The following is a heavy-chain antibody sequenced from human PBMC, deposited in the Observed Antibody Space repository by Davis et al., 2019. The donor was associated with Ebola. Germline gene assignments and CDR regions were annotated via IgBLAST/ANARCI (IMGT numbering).Heavy chain of an antibody. D-gene: IGHD6-19*01. CDR1: GFIFSNYW. J-gene: IGHJ3*02. V-gene: IGHV3-7*01. CDR3: AKGGEGQWLVRGASDI. CDR2: IKQDGGEK. Sequence: GESLKISCAASGFIFSNYWMSWVRQAPGKGPEWVAIIKQDGGEKYYVDSVKGRFTISRDNSKNTLYLQMNSLRPEDTAVYYCAKGGEGQWLVRGASDIWGQGTMVTVSS.